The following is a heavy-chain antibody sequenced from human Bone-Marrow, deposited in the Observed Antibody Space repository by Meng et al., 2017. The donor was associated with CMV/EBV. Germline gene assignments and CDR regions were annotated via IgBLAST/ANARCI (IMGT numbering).Heavy chain of an antibody. V-gene: IGHV4-39*06. CDR3: ARDRGSSASCYTPSYYFDY. D-gene: IGHD2-2*02. Sequence: SETLSLTCTVSGGSISSGSYYWGWIRQPPGKGLELIGSIYYSGSTYHNPSLKSRVTMSIDASKNFFPLKLRSVTAADTAVYYCARDRGSSASCYTPSYYFDYWGQGTLVTVSS. CDR2: IYYSGST. CDR1: GGSISSGSYY. J-gene: IGHJ4*02.